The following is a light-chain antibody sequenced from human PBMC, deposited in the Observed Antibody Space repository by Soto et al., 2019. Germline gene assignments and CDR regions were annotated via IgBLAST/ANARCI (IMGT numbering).Light chain of an antibody. CDR3: CSYTVTSTWL. V-gene: IGLV2-14*03. Sequence: QSALTQPASVSGSLGQSITISCTGTSSDVGAYKHVSWYQQFPGKAPKLMIYDVTNRPSGVSDRFSGSKSGNTASLTISGLQAEDEADYYCCSYTVTSTWLFGGGTKVTVL. J-gene: IGLJ3*02. CDR2: DVT. CDR1: SSDVGAYKH.